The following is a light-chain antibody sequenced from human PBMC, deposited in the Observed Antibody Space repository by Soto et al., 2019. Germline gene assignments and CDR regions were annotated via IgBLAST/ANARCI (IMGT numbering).Light chain of an antibody. CDR1: SSDVGAYNY. CDR3: TSYAGTYSFSYV. V-gene: IGLV2-8*01. J-gene: IGLJ1*01. Sequence: SVLPQPASASGAPGQAVTISCPGTSSDVGAYNYVSWYQQLPGKAPKLIIYEVSKRPSGVPDRFSGSKSGNTASLTVSGLQAEDEADYYCTSYAGTYSFSYVFGTGTKVTVL. CDR2: EVS.